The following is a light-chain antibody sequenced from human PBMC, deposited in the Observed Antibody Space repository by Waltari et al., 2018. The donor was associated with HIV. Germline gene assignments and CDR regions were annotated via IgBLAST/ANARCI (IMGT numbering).Light chain of an antibody. V-gene: IGKV3-11*01. CDR3: QQRSNSPRT. Sequence: EIVLPQSPATLSLSPGERATLSCRASQRVSSYLAWYQQKPGQAPRLLIYDASNRATGIPARFSGSGSGTDFTLTISSLEPEDFAVYYCQQRSNSPRTFGQGTKVEFK. CDR2: DAS. CDR1: QRVSSY. J-gene: IGKJ1*01.